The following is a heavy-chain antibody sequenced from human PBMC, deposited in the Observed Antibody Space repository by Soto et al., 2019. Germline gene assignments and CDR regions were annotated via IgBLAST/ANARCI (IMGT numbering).Heavy chain of an antibody. CDR1: GGSISSSSYY. Sequence: PSETLSLTCTVSGGSISSSSYYWGWIRQPPGKGLEWIGSIYYSGSTYYNPSLKSRVTISVDTSKNQFSLKLSSVTAADTAVYYCARGSGWYPFDYWGQGTLVTVSS. J-gene: IGHJ4*02. V-gene: IGHV4-39*07. D-gene: IGHD6-19*01. CDR2: IYYSGST. CDR3: ARGSGWYPFDY.